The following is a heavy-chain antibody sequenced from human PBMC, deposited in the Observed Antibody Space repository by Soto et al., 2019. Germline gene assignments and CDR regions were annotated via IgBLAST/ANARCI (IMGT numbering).Heavy chain of an antibody. Sequence: GASVQVSCKYRRWSFSSYTIRLLRQDDGRWLEWMGRIIPILGIANYAQKFQGRVTITADKSTSTAYMELSSLRSEDTAVYYCARAPQRQTYYYDSSGSLFDYWGQGTLVTVSS. J-gene: IGHJ4*02. V-gene: IGHV1-69*02. CDR1: RWSFSSYT. CDR3: ARAPQRQTYYYDSSGSLFDY. D-gene: IGHD3-22*01. CDR2: IIPILGIA.